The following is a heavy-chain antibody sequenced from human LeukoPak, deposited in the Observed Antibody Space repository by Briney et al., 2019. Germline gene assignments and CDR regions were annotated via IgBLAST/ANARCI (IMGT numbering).Heavy chain of an antibody. CDR3: AREGERWLQSPEYFQH. Sequence: ASVKVSCKASGYTFTSYGIGWVRQAPGQGLEWMGWISAYNGNTNYVQKLQGRVTMTTDTSTSTAYMELRSLRSDDTAVYYCAREGERWLQSPEYFQHWGQGTLVTVSS. J-gene: IGHJ1*01. CDR1: GYTFTSYG. CDR2: ISAYNGNT. D-gene: IGHD5-24*01. V-gene: IGHV1-18*01.